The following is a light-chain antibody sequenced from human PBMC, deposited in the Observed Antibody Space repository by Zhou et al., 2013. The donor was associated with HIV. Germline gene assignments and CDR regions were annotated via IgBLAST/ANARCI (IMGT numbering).Light chain of an antibody. CDR1: QSVSSSY. V-gene: IGKV3-20*01. CDR3: QQYGSSPIT. CDR2: GAS. Sequence: EIVMTQSPATLSVSPGERATLSCRASQSVSSSYLAWYQQKPGQAPRLLIYGASSRATGIPDRFSGSGSGTDFTLTISRLEPEDFAVYYCQQYGSSPITFGQGTRLGXLN. J-gene: IGKJ5*01.